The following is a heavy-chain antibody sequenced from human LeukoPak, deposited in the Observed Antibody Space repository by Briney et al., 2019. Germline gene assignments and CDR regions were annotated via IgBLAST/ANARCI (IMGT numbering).Heavy chain of an antibody. J-gene: IGHJ4*02. D-gene: IGHD6-13*01. Sequence: ASVKVSCKASGYTFNGYYMHWVRQAPGQGLEWMGWINPNNGGTDCAQNFQGRVTMTRDTSISTAYMVLTRLKSDDTAVYYCATGSNWLRERFQFDFWGQGTLVTVSS. CDR1: GYTFNGYY. V-gene: IGHV1-2*02. CDR2: INPNNGGT. CDR3: ATGSNWLRERFQFDF.